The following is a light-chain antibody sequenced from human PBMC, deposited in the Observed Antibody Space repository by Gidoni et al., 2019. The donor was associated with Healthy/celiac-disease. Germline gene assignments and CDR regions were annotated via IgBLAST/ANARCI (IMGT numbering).Light chain of an antibody. V-gene: IGKV1-39*01. CDR1: QRISSY. CDR2: AAS. J-gene: IGKJ2*01. CDR3: QQSYSTLLYT. Sequence: DIQMTQAPSSLSASVGDRVTITCRASQRISSYLDWYQQKPGKAPKLLIYAASSLQSGVPSRFIGSGSGTDFTLTISSLQPEDFATYYCQQSYSTLLYTFGQGTKLESK.